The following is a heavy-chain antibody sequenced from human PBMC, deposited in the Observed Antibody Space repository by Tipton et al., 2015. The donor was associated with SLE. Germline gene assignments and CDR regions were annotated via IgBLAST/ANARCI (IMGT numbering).Heavy chain of an antibody. V-gene: IGHV4-59*01. CDR1: GAPIKNNY. Sequence: TLSLTCTVSGAPIKNNYWTWIRQPPGKGLEWIGYIYFSGITYYSPSLKSRVTISLDTSRHQFSLKLSSATAADTAVYYCARGSGYTSVFGAFDIWGQGTMVSVSS. D-gene: IGHD5-18*01. J-gene: IGHJ3*02. CDR2: IYFSGIT. CDR3: ARGSGYTSVFGAFDI.